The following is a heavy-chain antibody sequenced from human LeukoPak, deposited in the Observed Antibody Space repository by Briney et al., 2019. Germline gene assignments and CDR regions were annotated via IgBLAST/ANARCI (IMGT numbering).Heavy chain of an antibody. CDR2: ISYSGST. Sequence: SETLSLTCTVSGASINSHYWSWIRQPPGKGLEWIGYISYSGSTNYNPYLKSRVIISVDTSKTHFPLNLSSVTAADTAFYYCARHRVSGSSYSALDYWGQGTLVSVSS. CDR3: ARHRVSGSSYSALDY. D-gene: IGHD1-26*01. J-gene: IGHJ4*02. CDR1: GASINSHY. V-gene: IGHV4-59*08.